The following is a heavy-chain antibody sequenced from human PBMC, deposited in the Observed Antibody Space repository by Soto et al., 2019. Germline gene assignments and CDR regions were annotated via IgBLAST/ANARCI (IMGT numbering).Heavy chain of an antibody. CDR3: ARDDCSSTSCYLRAHDYFDY. V-gene: IGHV4-34*01. Sequence: SETLSLTCAVYGGSFSGYYWSWIRQPPGKGLEWIGEINHSGSTNYNPSLKSRGTISVDTSKNQFSLKLSSVTAADTAVYYCARDDCSSTSCYLRAHDYFDYWGQGTLVTVSS. D-gene: IGHD2-2*01. J-gene: IGHJ4*02. CDR2: INHSGST. CDR1: GGSFSGYY.